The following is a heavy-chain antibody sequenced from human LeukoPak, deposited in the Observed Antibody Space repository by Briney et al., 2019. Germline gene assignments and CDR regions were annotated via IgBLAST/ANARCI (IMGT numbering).Heavy chain of an antibody. Sequence: GGSLRLSCAASGFTFDDYGMSWVRQAPGKGLGWVSGINWNGGSTGYADSVKGRFTISRDNAKNSLYLQMNSLRAEDTASYYCARVASRTYGDYFDYWGQGTLVTVSS. CDR3: ARVASRTYGDYFDY. D-gene: IGHD4-17*01. CDR1: GFTFDDYG. CDR2: INWNGGST. V-gene: IGHV3-20*04. J-gene: IGHJ4*02.